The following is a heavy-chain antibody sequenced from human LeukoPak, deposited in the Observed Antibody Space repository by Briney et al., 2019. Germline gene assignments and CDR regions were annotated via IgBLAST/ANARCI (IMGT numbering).Heavy chain of an antibody. CDR1: GFTFSSYA. D-gene: IGHD6-19*01. Sequence: QPGGSLRLSCAASGFTFSSYAMSWVRQPPGKGLEWVSAISGSAYSTYYTDSVKGRFTISRDNSKNTLYLQMNSLRAEDTAVYYCAKETVAAPPIDYWGQGTLVTVSS. J-gene: IGHJ4*02. CDR3: AKETVAAPPIDY. CDR2: ISGSAYST. V-gene: IGHV3-23*01.